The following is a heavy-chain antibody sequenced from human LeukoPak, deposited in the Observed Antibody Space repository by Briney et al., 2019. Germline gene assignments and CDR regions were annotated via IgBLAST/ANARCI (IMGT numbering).Heavy chain of an antibody. V-gene: IGHV3-15*01. J-gene: IGHJ6*02. Sequence: PGGSLRLSCAASGFTFSNAWMSWVRQAPGKGLEWVGRIKSKTGGGTTDYAAPVKGRFTISRDDSKNTLYLQMNSLKTEDTAVYYCTTETPSSVVRGVTYYYYYGMDVWGQGTTVTVSS. CDR2: IKSKTGGGTT. CDR3: TTETPSSVVRGVTYYYYYGMDV. D-gene: IGHD3-10*01. CDR1: GFTFSNAW.